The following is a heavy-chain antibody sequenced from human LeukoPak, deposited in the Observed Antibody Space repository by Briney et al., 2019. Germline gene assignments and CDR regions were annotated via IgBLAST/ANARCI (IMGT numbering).Heavy chain of an antibody. V-gene: IGHV4-4*07. Sequence: SETLSLACTVSGGSINSYYWSWIRQPAGKGLEWIGRIYSSGSTNYNPSLKSRVSMSVDTSKNQFSLKLTSATAADTAVYYCARGGKATVVTMWGQGILVTVSS. D-gene: IGHD4-23*01. CDR1: GGSINSYY. J-gene: IGHJ4*02. CDR3: ARGGKATVVTM. CDR2: IYSSGST.